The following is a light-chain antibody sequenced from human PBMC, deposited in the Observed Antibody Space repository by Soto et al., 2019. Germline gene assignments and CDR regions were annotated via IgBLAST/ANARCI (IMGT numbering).Light chain of an antibody. CDR3: QQYAGSLSWT. V-gene: IGKV3-20*01. Sequence: EIVLTQSPGTLSLSPGERATLSCRASQSVNSNYLVWYQQNPGQAPRLLIYGSSIRATGIPDRFSGSGSGTDFTLTISRREPEDFAVYYCQQYAGSLSWTFGQGTKVEIK. CDR1: QSVNSNY. J-gene: IGKJ1*01. CDR2: GSS.